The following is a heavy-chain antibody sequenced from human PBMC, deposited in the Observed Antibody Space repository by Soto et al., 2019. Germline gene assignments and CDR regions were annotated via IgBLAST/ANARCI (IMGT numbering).Heavy chain of an antibody. CDR3: ARHGKSSGWYYFDY. CDR2: IYYSGST. CDR1: GCSISSYY. J-gene: IGHJ4*02. D-gene: IGHD6-19*01. V-gene: IGHV4-59*08. Sequence: SETLSLACTVSGCSISSYYWSWIRQPPGKGLEWIGYIYYSGSTNYNPSLMCRVTISVDTSKNQFSLKLSSVTAADTAVYYCARHGKSSGWYYFDYWGQGTLVTVS.